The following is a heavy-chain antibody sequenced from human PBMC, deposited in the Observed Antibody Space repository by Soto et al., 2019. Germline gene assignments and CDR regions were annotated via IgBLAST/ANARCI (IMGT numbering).Heavy chain of an antibody. V-gene: IGHV1-69*13. CDR1: GGTFSRYG. CDR3: ARGEPYHSSGYRQPFDY. D-gene: IGHD3-22*01. Sequence: ASVKVSCKASGGTFSRYGFSWVRQAPGQGLEWMGAIIPIFGTTNYAEKFQGRVTITADESTSTVYMALSILRSDDTAVYYCARGEPYHSSGYRQPFDYWGQGTLVTVSS. J-gene: IGHJ4*02. CDR2: IIPIFGTT.